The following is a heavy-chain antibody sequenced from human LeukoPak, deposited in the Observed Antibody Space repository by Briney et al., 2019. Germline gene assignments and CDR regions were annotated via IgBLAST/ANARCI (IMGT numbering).Heavy chain of an antibody. V-gene: IGHV3-49*04. CDR1: GFTFGDYL. J-gene: IGHJ4*02. CDR3: SRGSGWLSVY. Sequence: GGSLRLSCTSSGFTFGDYLMSWVRQAPGKGREWIGFISGRQTESAASVKGRFTILRDDSTSIAYLQMNSLTTEDTAVYYCSRGSGWLSVYWGQGTLVTVSS. CDR2: ISGRQT. D-gene: IGHD6-19*01.